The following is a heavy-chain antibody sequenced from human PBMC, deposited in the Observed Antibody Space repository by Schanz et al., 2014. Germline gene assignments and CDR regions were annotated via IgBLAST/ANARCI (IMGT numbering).Heavy chain of an antibody. V-gene: IGHV4-38-2*02. CDR2: IYHSGST. CDR3: ARVFDY. CDR1: GYSISSGYY. J-gene: IGHJ4*02. Sequence: QVQLQESGPGLVKPSETLSLTCTVSGYSISSGYYWGWIRQPPGKGLEWIGSIYHSGSTYYNPSLRSRVTIPVDPPKNQFPLKLSSVTAADTAVYYCARVFDYWGQGTLVTVSS.